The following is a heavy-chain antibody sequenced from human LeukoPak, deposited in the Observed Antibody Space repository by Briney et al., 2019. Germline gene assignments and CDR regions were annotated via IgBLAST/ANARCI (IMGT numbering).Heavy chain of an antibody. D-gene: IGHD6-19*01. Sequence: PSETLSLTCAVYGGSFSGYYWSWIRQPPGKGLEWIGEINHSGSTNYNPSLKSRVTISVDTSKNQFSLKLSSVTAVDTAVYYCARQYSSGWYRLIWFDPWGQGTLVTVSS. CDR2: INHSGST. CDR3: ARQYSSGWYRLIWFDP. CDR1: GGSFSGYY. V-gene: IGHV4-34*01. J-gene: IGHJ5*02.